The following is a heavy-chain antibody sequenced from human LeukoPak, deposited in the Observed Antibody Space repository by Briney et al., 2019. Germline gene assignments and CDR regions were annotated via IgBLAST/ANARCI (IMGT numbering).Heavy chain of an antibody. J-gene: IGHJ4*02. CDR3: ARDTPMTTVIVFDY. Sequence: ASVKVSCKASGYTFTSYGITWVRQAPGQGLEWMGWISAYNGHTDYAQKLQGRVTMTTDTSTSTAYMEWRSLKSDDTAVYFCARDTPMTTVIVFDYWGQGALVTVSS. CDR2: ISAYNGHT. D-gene: IGHD4-17*01. CDR1: GYTFTSYG. V-gene: IGHV1-18*01.